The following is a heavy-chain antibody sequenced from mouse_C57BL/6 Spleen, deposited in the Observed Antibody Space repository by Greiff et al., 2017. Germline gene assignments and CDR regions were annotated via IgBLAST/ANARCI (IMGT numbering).Heavy chain of an antibody. Sequence: EVKLMESGEGLVKPGGSLKLSCAASGFTFSSYAMSWVRQTPEKRLEWVAYISSGGDYIYYAATVKGRFTIARDNARNTLYLQMSRLKSEDTAMYYCTRDHIGDYWGQGTTLTVSS. CDR3: TRDHIGDY. CDR1: GFTFSSYA. CDR2: ISSGGDYI. J-gene: IGHJ2*01. V-gene: IGHV5-9-1*02.